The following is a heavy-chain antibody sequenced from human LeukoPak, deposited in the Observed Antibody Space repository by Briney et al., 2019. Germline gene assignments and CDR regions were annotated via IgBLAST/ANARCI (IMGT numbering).Heavy chain of an antibody. Sequence: GGSLRPSCAASGFTFSSYAMSWVRQAPGKGLEWVSTISGSGGSTYYTDSVKGRFTISRDNSKNTLYLQMNSLRAEDTAMYYCAKASLSTVVTSFDYWGQGTLVTVSS. D-gene: IGHD4-23*01. CDR3: AKASLSTVVTSFDY. CDR2: ISGSGGST. CDR1: GFTFSSYA. V-gene: IGHV3-23*01. J-gene: IGHJ4*02.